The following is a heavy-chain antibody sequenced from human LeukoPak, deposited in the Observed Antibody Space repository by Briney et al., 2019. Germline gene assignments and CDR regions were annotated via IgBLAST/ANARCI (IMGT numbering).Heavy chain of an antibody. Sequence: SETLSLTCTVSGASISSNYWSWIRHPPGKGLEWIGYIYHSGSTYYNPSLKSRVTISVDRSKNQFSLKLSSVTAADAAVYYCSVVPAALDAFDIRGQGTMVTVSS. CDR1: GASISSNY. J-gene: IGHJ3*02. CDR3: SVVPAALDAFDI. CDR2: IYHSGST. V-gene: IGHV4-59*04. D-gene: IGHD2-2*01.